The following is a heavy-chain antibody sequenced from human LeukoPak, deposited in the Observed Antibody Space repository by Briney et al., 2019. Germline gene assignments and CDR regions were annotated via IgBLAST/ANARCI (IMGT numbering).Heavy chain of an antibody. CDR1: GGSLSGHY. V-gene: IGHV4-59*11. J-gene: IGHJ4*02. CDR3: ARGRVAAAGTPGY. Sequence: SETLSLTCTVSGGSLSGHYWSWIRQPPGKRLEWIGYVSYTGRTKYNPSLQSRVTISIDTSKSQFSLKLTSVTAADTAVYYCARGRVAAAGTPGYWGQGTLVTVSS. CDR2: VSYTGRT. D-gene: IGHD6-13*01.